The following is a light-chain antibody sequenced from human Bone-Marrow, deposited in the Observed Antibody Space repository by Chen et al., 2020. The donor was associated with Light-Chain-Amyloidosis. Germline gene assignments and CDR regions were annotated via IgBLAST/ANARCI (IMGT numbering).Light chain of an antibody. Sequence: EIVLTQSPATLSLSPGERATLSCRASQRVSSYLVWFQQKPGQAPRLLIYDASNRAPGIPARFSGSGSWTDFTLTISSLEPEDFAVYYCQQRSDWPLTFGGGTKVEIK. CDR1: QRVSSY. CDR3: QQRSDWPLT. V-gene: IGKV3-11*01. CDR2: DAS. J-gene: IGKJ4*01.